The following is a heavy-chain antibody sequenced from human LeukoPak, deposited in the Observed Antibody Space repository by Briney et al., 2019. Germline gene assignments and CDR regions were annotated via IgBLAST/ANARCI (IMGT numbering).Heavy chain of an antibody. Sequence: SQTLSLSCALSGDSVSVNSAAWNWVRQSPSRGLEWLGSTYYRSKRYNDYAGSVKSRITINPDTSKNQFSLQLNSVTPEGTAVYYCARLVHSSSWYETDYYYYSGMDVWGQGATVTVSS. CDR1: GDSVSVNSAA. V-gene: IGHV6-1*01. D-gene: IGHD6-13*01. J-gene: IGHJ6*02. CDR2: TYYRSKRYN. CDR3: ARLVHSSSWYETDYYYYSGMDV.